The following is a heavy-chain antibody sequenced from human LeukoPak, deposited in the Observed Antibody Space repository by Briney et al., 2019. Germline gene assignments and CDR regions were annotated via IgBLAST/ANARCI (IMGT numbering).Heavy chain of an antibody. J-gene: IGHJ4*02. D-gene: IGHD2-15*01. CDR1: GFTFSSYA. Sequence: GGSLRLSCAASGFTFSSYAMSWVRQAPGKGLEWVSAISGSGGSTYYADSVKGRFTISRDNSRNTLYLQMNSLRAEDTAVYYCAKDRSSGGSCYNYWGQGTLVSVSS. CDR3: AKDRSSGGSCYNY. CDR2: ISGSGGST. V-gene: IGHV3-23*01.